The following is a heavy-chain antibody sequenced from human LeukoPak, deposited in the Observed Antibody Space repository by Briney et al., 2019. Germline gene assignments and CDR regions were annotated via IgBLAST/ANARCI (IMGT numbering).Heavy chain of an antibody. V-gene: IGHV3-33*03. D-gene: IGHD2-2*01. Sequence: QSGGSLRLSCAGSGFTFSHYGIYWVRQAPGKGLEWVAAIWHDGSKQLYRDAVKGRFTISRDDSKNTVFLQMNSLRAEDTAVYYCAKLVVPAAASDYWGQGTLVTVSS. J-gene: IGHJ4*02. CDR1: GFTFSHYG. CDR3: AKLVVPAAASDY. CDR2: IWHDGSKQ.